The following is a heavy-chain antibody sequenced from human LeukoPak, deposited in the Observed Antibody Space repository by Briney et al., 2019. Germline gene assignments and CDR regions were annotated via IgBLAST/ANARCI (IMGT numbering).Heavy chain of an antibody. V-gene: IGHV1-46*01. CDR3: ASPVGGGSSGYYQFDAFDI. CDR2: INPSGGST. D-gene: IGHD3-22*01. CDR1: GGTFSSYA. J-gene: IGHJ3*02. Sequence: GSSVKVSCKASGGTFSSYAISWVRQAPGQGLEWMGIINPSGGSTSYAQKFQGRVTMTRDMSTSTVYMELSSLRSEDTAVYYCASPVGGGSSGYYQFDAFDIWGQGTMVTVSS.